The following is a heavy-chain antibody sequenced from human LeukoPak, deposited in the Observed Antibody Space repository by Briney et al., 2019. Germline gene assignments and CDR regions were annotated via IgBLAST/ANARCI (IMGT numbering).Heavy chain of an antibody. CDR2: IYYSGST. D-gene: IGHD6-13*01. CDR1: GGSISSYY. V-gene: IGHV4-59*01. Sequence: SETLSLTCTVSGGSISSYYWSWIRQPPGKGLEWIGYIYYSGSTNYNPSLKSRVTISVDTSKNQFSLKLSSVTAAGTAVYYCAREVTAAGNYFDYWGQGTLVTVSS. J-gene: IGHJ4*02. CDR3: AREVTAAGNYFDY.